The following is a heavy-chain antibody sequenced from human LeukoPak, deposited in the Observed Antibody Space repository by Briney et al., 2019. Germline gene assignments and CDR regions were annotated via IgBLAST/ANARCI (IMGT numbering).Heavy chain of an antibody. J-gene: IGHJ3*01. CDR2: ITNSGGST. CDR1: GFTFSSYA. Sequence: GGSLRLPCAASGFTFSSYAVSWVRQAPGKGLEWVSTITNSGGSTYYADSVKGRFTISRDNSKNTLYLQMNSLRGEDTAIYYCATRGPTAKSHAFDVWGQGTMVTVSS. D-gene: IGHD3-10*01. V-gene: IGHV3-23*01. CDR3: ATRGPTAKSHAFDV.